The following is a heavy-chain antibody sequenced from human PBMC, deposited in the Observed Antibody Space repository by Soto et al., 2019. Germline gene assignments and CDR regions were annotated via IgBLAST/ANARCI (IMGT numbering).Heavy chain of an antibody. J-gene: IGHJ1*01. CDR1: GYTFVDYD. D-gene: IGHD5-12*01. Sequence: GSSVKVSCKASGYTFVDYDINWVRQATGQGLEWMGWMNPNTGNTRYAQKFQGRFIMTRDTSISTAFMELSSLQPDDTAIYYCAKGRLATLTDFWAPGTPVPVSA. CDR2: MNPNTGNT. V-gene: IGHV1-8*02. CDR3: AKGRLATLTDF.